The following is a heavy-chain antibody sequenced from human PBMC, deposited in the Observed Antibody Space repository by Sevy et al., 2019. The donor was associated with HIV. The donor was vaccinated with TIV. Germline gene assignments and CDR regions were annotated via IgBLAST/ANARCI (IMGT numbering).Heavy chain of an antibody. CDR2: LWFDGSNK. Sequence: GGSLRLSCAASGFTFRSFAMHWVRQVPGKGLEWVAVLWFDGSNKYYADSVKGRFTISRDNSKNTLYLQMNSLRAEDTAVYYCAKSFCSGGRCHFDDWGQGTLVTVSS. CDR1: GFTFRSFA. CDR3: AKSFCSGGRCHFDD. J-gene: IGHJ4*02. D-gene: IGHD2-15*01. V-gene: IGHV3-33*06.